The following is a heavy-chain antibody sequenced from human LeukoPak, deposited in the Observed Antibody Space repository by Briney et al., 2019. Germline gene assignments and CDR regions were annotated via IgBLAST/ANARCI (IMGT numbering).Heavy chain of an antibody. Sequence: GGSLRLSCAASGFTFSSYATSWVRQAPGKGLEWVSAISGSGGSTYYADSVKGRFTISRDNSKNTLYLQMNSLRAEDTAVYYCAKVPITMIVVVITGYYFDYWGQGTLVTVSS. CDR2: ISGSGGST. J-gene: IGHJ4*02. V-gene: IGHV3-23*01. CDR1: GFTFSSYA. CDR3: AKVPITMIVVVITGYYFDY. D-gene: IGHD3-22*01.